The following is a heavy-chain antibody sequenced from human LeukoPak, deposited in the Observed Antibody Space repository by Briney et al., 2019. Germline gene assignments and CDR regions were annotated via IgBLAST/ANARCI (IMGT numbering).Heavy chain of an antibody. J-gene: IGHJ4*02. CDR1: GFTFSSYA. CDR3: TTGIRGD. Sequence: PGGSLRLSCVASGFTFSSYAMSWVRQAPGKGLEWVGRIASKTDGGTTDYAAPVKGRFTISRDDSKNTLFLQMNSLKTEDTAVYYCTTGIRGDCGQGTLVTVSS. V-gene: IGHV3-15*04. CDR2: IASKTDGGTT.